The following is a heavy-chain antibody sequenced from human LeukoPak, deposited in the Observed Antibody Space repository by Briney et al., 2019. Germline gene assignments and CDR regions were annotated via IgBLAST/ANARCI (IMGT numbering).Heavy chain of an antibody. CDR3: ARGDGGWFGFGELKSFDP. V-gene: IGHV4-61*02. J-gene: IGHJ5*02. CDR1: GGSISSGTYY. Sequence: PSETLSLTCTVSGGSISSGTYYWNWIRQPAGKGLEWIGRIYYTGNSGYNPSLKSRVIMSVDTSKNLFSLRLNSADSAMYYCARGDGGWFGFGELKSFDPWGQGTLVTVSS. CDR2: IYYTGNS. D-gene: IGHD3-10*01.